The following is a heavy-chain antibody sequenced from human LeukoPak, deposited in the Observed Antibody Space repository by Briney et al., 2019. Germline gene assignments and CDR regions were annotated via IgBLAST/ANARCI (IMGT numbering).Heavy chain of an antibody. J-gene: IGHJ4*02. Sequence: SETLSLTCTVSGGSISSGGFYWSWIRQPPGKGLEWIGYIHHSGDTYQNPSLKSRVTVSSDRSKNEFYLKLSSVTAADTAVYYCARLGIAVAGTPFDYWGQGTLVTVSS. CDR1: GGSISSGGFY. D-gene: IGHD6-19*01. V-gene: IGHV4-30-2*01. CDR2: IHHSGDT. CDR3: ARLGIAVAGTPFDY.